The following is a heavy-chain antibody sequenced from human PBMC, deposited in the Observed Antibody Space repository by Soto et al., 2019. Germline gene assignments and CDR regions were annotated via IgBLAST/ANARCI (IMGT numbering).Heavy chain of an antibody. CDR3: ARTIARPDSF. J-gene: IGHJ4*02. V-gene: IGHV3-7*01. D-gene: IGHD6-13*01. Sequence: DVQLVESGGGLVQPGGSLRLSCAASGFTFSSYWMHWVRQAPGKGLEWVANIKYDGGEKYYLESVKGRFTISRDNAKNSIYLQMNNLRVEDTAVYYCARTIARPDSFWGQGTLVTVSS. CDR1: GFTFSSYW. CDR2: IKYDGGEK.